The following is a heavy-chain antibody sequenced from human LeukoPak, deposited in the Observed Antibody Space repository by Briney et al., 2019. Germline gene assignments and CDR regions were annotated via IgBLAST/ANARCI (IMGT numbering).Heavy chain of an antibody. CDR3: AKDQGGTYSSYNY. CDR2: IWYDGSNK. CDR1: GFTFSSYG. V-gene: IGHV3-33*03. J-gene: IGHJ4*02. Sequence: GSLRLSCAASGFTFSSYGMHWVRQASGKGLEWVAVIWYDGSNKYYADSVKGRFTISRDKSKNTLYLQMNSLRAEDTAVYYCAKDQGGTYSSYNYWGQGTLATVSS. D-gene: IGHD6-19*01.